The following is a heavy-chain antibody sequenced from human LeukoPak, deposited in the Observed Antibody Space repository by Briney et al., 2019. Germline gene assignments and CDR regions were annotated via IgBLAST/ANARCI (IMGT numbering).Heavy chain of an antibody. CDR3: AKDHSIAVGTSDY. CDR1: GFTFSSYG. D-gene: IGHD6-19*01. J-gene: IGHJ4*02. CDR2: IRYDGSNK. V-gene: IGHV3-30*02. Sequence: GGSLRLSCAASGFTFSSYGMHWVRQAPGKGLEWVAFIRYDGSNKYYAGSVKGRFTISRDNSKNTLYLQMNSLRAEDTAVYYCAKDHSIAVGTSDYWGQGILVTVSS.